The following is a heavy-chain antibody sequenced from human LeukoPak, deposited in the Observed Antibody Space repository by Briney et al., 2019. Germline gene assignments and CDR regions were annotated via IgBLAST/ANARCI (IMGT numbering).Heavy chain of an antibody. Sequence: SETLSLTCTVSGYSISSGHYWGWVRQPPGKGLEWLGHIYISGSTNYNPSLKSRVTISLDTSKNQFSLKLSSVTAADTAVYYCARVSVRAVAGTKWGQGTLVTVSS. CDR3: ARVSVRAVAGTK. V-gene: IGHV4-38-2*02. CDR1: GYSISSGHY. D-gene: IGHD6-19*01. J-gene: IGHJ4*02. CDR2: IYISGST.